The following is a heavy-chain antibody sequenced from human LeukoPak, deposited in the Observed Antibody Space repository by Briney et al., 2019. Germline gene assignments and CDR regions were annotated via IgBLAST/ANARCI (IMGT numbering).Heavy chain of an antibody. Sequence: PGGSLRLSCAASGFTFSSYWMHWVRQAPGKGLVWVSRSNSDGSITSYADSVKGRFTISRDNAKNTLYLQMNSLRAEDTAVYYCAKRGAEVGATVAPGDYWGQGTLVTVSS. D-gene: IGHD1-26*01. CDR1: GFTFSSYW. J-gene: IGHJ4*02. V-gene: IGHV3-74*01. CDR3: AKRGAEVGATVAPGDY. CDR2: SNSDGSIT.